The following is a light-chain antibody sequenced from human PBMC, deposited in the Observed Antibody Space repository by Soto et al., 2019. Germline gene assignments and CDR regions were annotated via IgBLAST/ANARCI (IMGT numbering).Light chain of an antibody. CDR2: AAS. V-gene: IGKV1D-12*01. CDR1: QYINSW. Sequence: DIQMTQSPSSVSASVGDRIIITCRASQYINSWLAWYQQKPGEAPKLLIFAASRLHGDVPSRFSGSGYGTDFTLTINNPPPEDCATYYCQRADSLPLTFRGGTKVEVK. J-gene: IGKJ4*02. CDR3: QRADSLPLT.